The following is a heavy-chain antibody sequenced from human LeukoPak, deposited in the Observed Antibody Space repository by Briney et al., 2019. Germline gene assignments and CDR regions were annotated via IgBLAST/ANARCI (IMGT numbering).Heavy chain of an antibody. Sequence: AGESLKISCKGSGYTFSSYWIGWGRQMPGKGLEWMVIIYPSDSDTRYSPSLQGQVTISVDTSIGTAYLQWSSLKASDTAIYYCARQNDFRLDYWGQGTLVTVSS. CDR1: GYTFSSYW. V-gene: IGHV5-51*01. J-gene: IGHJ4*02. CDR2: IYPSDSDT. CDR3: ARQNDFRLDY. D-gene: IGHD3-3*01.